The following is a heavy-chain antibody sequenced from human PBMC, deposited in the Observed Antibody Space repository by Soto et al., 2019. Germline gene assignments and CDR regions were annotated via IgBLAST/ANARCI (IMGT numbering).Heavy chain of an antibody. D-gene: IGHD3-22*01. V-gene: IGHV3-7*04. Sequence: EVQLVESGGGLVQPGGSLRLSCAASGFTFSSFWMSWVRQAPGKGLEWVANIKQDGSETRYVDSVKGRFTISRDNAKNSLYLQIDSLRAEDTAVSYCAGSSGWLDYYWGQGILVTVSS. CDR1: GFTFSSFW. CDR2: IKQDGSET. CDR3: AGSSGWLDYY. J-gene: IGHJ4*02.